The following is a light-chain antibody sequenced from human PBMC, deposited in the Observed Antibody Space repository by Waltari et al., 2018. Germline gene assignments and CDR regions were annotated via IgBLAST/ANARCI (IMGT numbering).Light chain of an antibody. J-gene: IGLJ3*02. V-gene: IGLV1-51*01. CDR1: SSNIGHNY. Sequence: QSVLTQPPSVSAAPGQKVTVSCSGTSSNIGHNYVSWYQQFPGTAPNLLIHDNNKRPEGVPDRFSGSKSGTSATLVITGLQTGDEADYYCGTWDSSLSAWVFGGGTKLTVL. CDR2: DNN. CDR3: GTWDSSLSAWV.